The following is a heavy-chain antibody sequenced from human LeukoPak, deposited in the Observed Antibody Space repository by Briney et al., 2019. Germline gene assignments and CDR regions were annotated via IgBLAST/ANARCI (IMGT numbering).Heavy chain of an antibody. V-gene: IGHV3-74*03. CDR1: GFTFSSYF. J-gene: IGHJ6*02. CDR2: INSDGSNT. D-gene: IGHD1-1*01. Sequence: GGSLRLSCAASGFTFSSYFMHWVRQVPGKGLVWVSCINSDGSNTVYADSVKGRFTISRDNAENTLYLQMNSLRAEDTAVYYCVRKYPGYNGMDVWGQGTTVTVSS. CDR3: VRKYPGYNGMDV.